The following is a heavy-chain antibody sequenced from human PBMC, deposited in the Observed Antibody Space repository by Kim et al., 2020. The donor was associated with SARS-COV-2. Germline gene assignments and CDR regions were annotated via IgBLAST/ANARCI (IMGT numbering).Heavy chain of an antibody. CDR3: AKPPQLYYFEY. V-gene: IGHV3-23*01. J-gene: IGHJ4*02. CDR2: ISVSGDNR. CDR1: GFTFSNYA. Sequence: GGSLRLSCVASGFTFSNYAMSWVRQAPGKGLEWVSDISVSGDNRYYADSVRGRFTISRDNSKNTLYLQMNRLRAEDTAVYYCAKPPQLYYFEYWGQGTLVTLSS. D-gene: IGHD2-2*01.